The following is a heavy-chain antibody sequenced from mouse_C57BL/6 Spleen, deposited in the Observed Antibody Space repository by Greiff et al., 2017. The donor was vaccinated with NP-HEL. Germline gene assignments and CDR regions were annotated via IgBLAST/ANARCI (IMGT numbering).Heavy chain of an antibody. Sequence: EVQLVESGEGLVKPGGSLKLSCAASGFTFSSYAMSWVRQTPEKRLEWVAYISSGGDYIYYADTVKGRFTISRDNARNTLYLQMSSLKSEDTAMYYCTREYGYDGWYFDVWGTGTTVTVSS. CDR1: GFTFSSYA. J-gene: IGHJ1*03. V-gene: IGHV5-9-1*02. CDR3: TREYGYDGWYFDV. CDR2: ISSGGDYI. D-gene: IGHD2-2*01.